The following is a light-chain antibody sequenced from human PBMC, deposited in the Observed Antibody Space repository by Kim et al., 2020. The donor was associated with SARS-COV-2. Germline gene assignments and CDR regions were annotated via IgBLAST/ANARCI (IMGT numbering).Light chain of an antibody. CDR1: SSYVGGYNY. CDR2: DVS. J-gene: IGLJ3*02. CDR3: SSYTSSSTWV. V-gene: IGLV2-14*03. Sequence: QSITISCNGTSSYVGGYNYVSGYQQHPGKAPKLMINDVSNRPSGVSNLSSGSKSGNTASLTISGLQAEDEADYYCSSYTSSSTWVFGGGTQLTVL.